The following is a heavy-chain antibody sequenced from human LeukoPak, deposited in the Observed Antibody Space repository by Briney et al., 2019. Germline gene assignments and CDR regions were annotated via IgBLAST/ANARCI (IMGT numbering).Heavy chain of an antibody. CDR2: IIPILGIA. D-gene: IGHD6-13*01. CDR3: ARGVEAAGTLNLDY. CDR1: GGTFSSYA. Sequence: SVKVSCKASGGTFSSYAIIWVRQAPGQGLEWMGRIIPILGIANYAQKFQGRVTITADKSTSTAYMELSSLRSEGTAVYYCARGVEAAGTLNLDYWGQGTLVTVSS. V-gene: IGHV1-69*04. J-gene: IGHJ4*02.